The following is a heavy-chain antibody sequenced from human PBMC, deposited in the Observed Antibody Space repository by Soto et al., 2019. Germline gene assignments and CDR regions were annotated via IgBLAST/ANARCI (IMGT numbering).Heavy chain of an antibody. D-gene: IGHD2-15*01. J-gene: IGHJ6*03. Sequence: SETLSLTCAVYGGSFSGYYWSWIRQPPGKGLEWIGEINHSGSTNYNPSLKSRVTISVDTSKNQFSLKLSSVTAADTAVYYCARDRPWIPNCSGGSCYLEGPYYYYMDVWGKGTTVTVSS. V-gene: IGHV4-34*01. CDR1: GGSFSGYY. CDR2: INHSGST. CDR3: ARDRPWIPNCSGGSCYLEGPYYYYMDV.